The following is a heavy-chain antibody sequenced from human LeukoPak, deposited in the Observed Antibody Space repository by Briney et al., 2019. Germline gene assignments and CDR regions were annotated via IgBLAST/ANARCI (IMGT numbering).Heavy chain of an antibody. CDR2: INTNTGNP. V-gene: IGHV7-4-1*02. CDR1: GYTFTGYY. CDR3: ARWAPFAGKGYYYYMDV. Sequence: ASVKVSCKPSGYTFTGYYMHWVRQAPGQGLEWMGWINTNTGNPTYAQGFTGRFVFSLDTSVSTAYLQISSLKAEDTAVYYCARWAPFAGKGYYYYMDVWGKGTTVTVSS. D-gene: IGHD1-26*01. J-gene: IGHJ6*03.